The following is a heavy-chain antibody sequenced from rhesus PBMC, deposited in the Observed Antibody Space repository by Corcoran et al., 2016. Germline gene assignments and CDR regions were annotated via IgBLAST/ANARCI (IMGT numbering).Heavy chain of an antibody. Sequence: QVQLLQSGAEVKKPGASVNLSFNASGYTFTSYYINWVRQAPEQVLDWMGRINPSNGNTGYAQKFQGRVTMTRDTSTSTAYMELNSLRSEDTAVYYCARGSSGSEHWGQGVLVTVSS. CDR2: INPSNGNT. CDR1: GYTFTSYY. J-gene: IGHJ4*01. D-gene: IGHD6-13*01. V-gene: IGHV1S9*01. CDR3: ARGSSGSEH.